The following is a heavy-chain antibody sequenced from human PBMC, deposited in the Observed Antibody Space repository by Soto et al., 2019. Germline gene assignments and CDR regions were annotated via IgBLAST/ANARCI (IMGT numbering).Heavy chain of an antibody. V-gene: IGHV3-23*01. D-gene: IGHD6-19*01. Sequence: EVQLLESGGGLVQPGGSLRLSCAASGFTFSSYAMSWVRQAPGKGLEWVSAISGSGGSTYYADSVKGRFTISRDNSKNTLYLQMNSLRAEDTAVYYCANGRGQQGLQIYDYWGQGTLVTVSS. CDR3: ANGRGQQGLQIYDY. CDR1: GFTFSSYA. CDR2: ISGSGGST. J-gene: IGHJ4*02.